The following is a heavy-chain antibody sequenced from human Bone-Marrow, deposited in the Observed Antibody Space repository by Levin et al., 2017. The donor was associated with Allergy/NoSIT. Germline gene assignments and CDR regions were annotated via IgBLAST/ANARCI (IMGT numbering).Heavy chain of an antibody. Sequence: SETLSLTCTVSGGSISSSSYYWGWIRQPPGKGLEWIGSIYYSGSTYYNPSLKSRVTISVDTSKNQFSLKLSSVTAADTAVYYCASIVATIEDYFDYWGQGTLVTVSS. CDR3: ASIVATIEDYFDY. CDR1: GGSISSSSYY. D-gene: IGHD5-12*01. V-gene: IGHV4-39*01. CDR2: IYYSGST. J-gene: IGHJ4*02.